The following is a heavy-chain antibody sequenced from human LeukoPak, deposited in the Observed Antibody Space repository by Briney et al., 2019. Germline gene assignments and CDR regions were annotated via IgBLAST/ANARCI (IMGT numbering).Heavy chain of an antibody. Sequence: GSLRLSCAASGFTFSSYAMSWVRQAPGKGLEWVSAISGNGGSTYYADSVKGRFTISRDNSKNTLYLQMNSLRAEDTAVYYCAKERITIFGVINFYFDYWGQGTLVTVSS. CDR1: GFTFSSYA. J-gene: IGHJ4*02. D-gene: IGHD3-3*01. CDR3: AKERITIFGVINFYFDY. CDR2: ISGNGGST. V-gene: IGHV3-23*01.